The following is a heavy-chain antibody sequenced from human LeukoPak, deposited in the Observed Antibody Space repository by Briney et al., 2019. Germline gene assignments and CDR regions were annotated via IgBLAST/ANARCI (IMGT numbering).Heavy chain of an antibody. CDR1: GYTFSSYY. V-gene: IGHV1-46*04. CDR2: INPSGGST. CDR3: AREESGGYFDY. D-gene: IGHD2-8*02. Sequence: ASVKVSCKASGYTFSSYYMHWVRQAPGQGLEWMGIINPSGGSTSYAQKLQGRVTMTRDTSTSTVYMELSSLRSEDTAVYYCAREESGGYFDYWGQGTLVTVSS. J-gene: IGHJ4*02.